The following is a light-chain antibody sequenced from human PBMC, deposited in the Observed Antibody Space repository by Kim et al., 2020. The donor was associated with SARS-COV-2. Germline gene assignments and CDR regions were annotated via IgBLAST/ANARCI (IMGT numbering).Light chain of an antibody. J-gene: IGLJ3*02. Sequence: PGGTVTLTCGSGTGAVASGHYPFWFQQKPGQAPQTLIYDATNRHSWTPARFSGSLLGGKAALTLSGARPEDEADYYCLVSYPDARVFGGGTQLTVL. CDR1: TGAVASGHY. CDR2: DAT. V-gene: IGLV7-46*01. CDR3: LVSYPDARV.